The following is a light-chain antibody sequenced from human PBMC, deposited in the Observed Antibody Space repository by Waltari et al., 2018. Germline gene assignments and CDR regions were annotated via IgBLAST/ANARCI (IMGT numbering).Light chain of an antibody. V-gene: IGLV4-69*01. CDR2: VHSDGTH. Sequence: QLVLTQSPSASASLGVSVKLTCTLSSGHSGYAITWHQQQPGTGPRYLMKVHSDGTHNRGDGIPVRCFGSSSGAERYLIIARLQSEDGADFYWQTLSPDTVLVGGGTKLTVL. CDR3: QTLSPDTVL. CDR1: SGHSGYA. J-gene: IGLJ2*01.